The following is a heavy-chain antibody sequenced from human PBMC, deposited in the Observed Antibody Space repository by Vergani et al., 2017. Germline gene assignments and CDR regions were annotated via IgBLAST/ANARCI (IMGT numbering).Heavy chain of an antibody. V-gene: IGHV1-2*02. CDR3: ASSNWNHVRPIYAFDI. D-gene: IGHD1-14*01. CDR1: VYTFTGYY. Sequence: QVQLVQSGAEVKKPGASVKVSCKASVYTFTGYYMHWVRQAPGQGLEWMGWINPNSGGTNYAQKFQGRVTMTRDTSISTAYMELSRLRSDDTAVYYCASSNWNHVRPIYAFDIWGQGTMVTVSS. J-gene: IGHJ3*02. CDR2: INPNSGGT.